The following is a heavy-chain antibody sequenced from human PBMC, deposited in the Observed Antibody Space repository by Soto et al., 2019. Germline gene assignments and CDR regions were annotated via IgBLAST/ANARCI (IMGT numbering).Heavy chain of an antibody. J-gene: IGHJ5*02. CDR1: GGYISGGYYS. CDR2: IYNSGST. D-gene: IGHD1-20*01. CDR3: VSSKYNMVAGPKWFDP. V-gene: IGHV4-30-2*01. Sequence: SETLSLTCAVSGGYISGGYYSWSWIRQPPGKGLEWIGFIYNSGSTYYNSSLKSRVTISVDRSKNHFFLNLTSVTAADTAVYYCVSSKYNMVAGPKWFDPWGQGILVTVSS.